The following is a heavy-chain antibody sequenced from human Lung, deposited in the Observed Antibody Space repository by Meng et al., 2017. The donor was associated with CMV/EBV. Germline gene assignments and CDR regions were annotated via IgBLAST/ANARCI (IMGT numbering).Heavy chain of an antibody. CDR2: ISTNTGTP. V-gene: IGHV7-4-1*02. CDR1: GYTFSTYT. D-gene: IGHD2/OR15-2a*01. J-gene: IGHJ5*02. CDR3: ARGGNFNP. Sequence: QGQLVQSGAELKNPGASVKVSCKASGYTFSTYTINWVRQAHGRGLEWMGWISTNTGTPTYTQGFTGRFVFSLDTSVSTAYLQISSLKAEDTAVYYCARGGNFNPWGQGTLVTVSS.